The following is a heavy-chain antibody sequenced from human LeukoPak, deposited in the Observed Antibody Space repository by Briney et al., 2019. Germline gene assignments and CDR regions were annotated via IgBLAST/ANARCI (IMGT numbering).Heavy chain of an antibody. D-gene: IGHD5-18*01. CDR3: AKDRGYSYGYFDY. J-gene: IGHJ4*02. Sequence: PGGSLRLSCAASRFTFSSYGMHWVRQAPGNGLEWVALISYDGSNKYYTDSVKGRFTISRDHSKNTLYLQMDSLRAEATAVYYCAKDRGYSYGYFDYWGQGTLVAVSS. CDR2: ISYDGSNK. V-gene: IGHV3-30*18. CDR1: RFTFSSYG.